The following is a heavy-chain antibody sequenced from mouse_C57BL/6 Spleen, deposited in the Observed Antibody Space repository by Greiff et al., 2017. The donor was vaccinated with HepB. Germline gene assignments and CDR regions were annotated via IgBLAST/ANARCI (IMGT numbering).Heavy chain of an antibody. CDR1: GYTFTGYW. J-gene: IGHJ2*01. Sequence: VQLQQSGAELVKPGASVKLSCKATGYTFTGYWMEWVKQRPGHGLEWIGEICPGGSNTNYNQKFKGKATFTADKSSSTAYMQLSSLTTEDSAVYYCARGYYDSRSYPYYFDYRGHGTTLTSSS. CDR3: ARGYYDSRSYPYYFDY. D-gene: IGHD1-1*01. V-gene: IGHV1-9*01. CDR2: ICPGGSNT.